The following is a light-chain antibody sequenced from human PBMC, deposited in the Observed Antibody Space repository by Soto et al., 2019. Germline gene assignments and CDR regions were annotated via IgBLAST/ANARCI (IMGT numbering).Light chain of an antibody. J-gene: IGKJ1*01. CDR1: QSVSGN. Sequence: EIVMTQSPATLSVSPGERATVSCRASQSVSGNLAWYQQKPGHAPRRLIYAASTRATGIPARFSGSGSGTEFTLTISSLQSEDFAVYYCQQDNNWPPWTFGQGTRVEIK. CDR3: QQDNNWPPWT. CDR2: AAS. V-gene: IGKV3-15*01.